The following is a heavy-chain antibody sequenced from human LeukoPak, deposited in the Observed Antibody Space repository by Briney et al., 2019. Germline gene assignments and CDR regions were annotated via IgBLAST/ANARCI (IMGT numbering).Heavy chain of an antibody. Sequence: GGSLRLSCVASGFTFNTYAIHWVRQAPGKGLEWVAVISYDGSNKYYEDSVKGRFTISRDNSKNTLYLQMDSLRAEDMAVYYCAREEWYYFDYWGQGTLVTVSS. CDR2: ISYDGSNK. CDR1: GFTFNTYA. CDR3: AREEWYYFDY. J-gene: IGHJ4*02. V-gene: IGHV3-30-3*01. D-gene: IGHD3-3*01.